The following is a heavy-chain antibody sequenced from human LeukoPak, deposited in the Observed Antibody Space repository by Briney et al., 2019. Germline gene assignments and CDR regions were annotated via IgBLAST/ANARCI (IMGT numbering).Heavy chain of an antibody. CDR3: ARDPNSNYGMDFYYYMDV. J-gene: IGHJ6*03. Sequence: GGSLRLSCAASGFTFSSYSMNWVRQAPGKGLEWVSYISSSSSTIYYADSVKGRFTISGDNAKNPLYLQMNSLRAEDTAVYYCARDPNSNYGMDFYYYMDVWGKGTTVTVSS. D-gene: IGHD4-11*01. CDR2: ISSSSSTI. V-gene: IGHV3-48*01. CDR1: GFTFSSYS.